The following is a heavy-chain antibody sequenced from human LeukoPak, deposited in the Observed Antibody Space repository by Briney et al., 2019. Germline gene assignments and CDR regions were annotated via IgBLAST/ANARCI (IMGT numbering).Heavy chain of an antibody. V-gene: IGHV3-21*01. CDR3: ARDLYGDYVVAAFDI. D-gene: IGHD4-17*01. CDR2: ISSSSSYI. J-gene: IGHJ3*02. Sequence: PGGSLRLSCAASGFTFSSYSMNWVRQAPGKGLEWVSSISSSSSYIYYADSVKGRFTISRDNAKNSLYLQMNSLRAEDTAVYYCARDLYGDYVVAAFDIWGQGTMVTVSS. CDR1: GFTFSSYS.